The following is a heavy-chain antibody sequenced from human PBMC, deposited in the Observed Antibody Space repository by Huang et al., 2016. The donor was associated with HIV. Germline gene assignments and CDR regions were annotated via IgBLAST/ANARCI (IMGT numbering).Heavy chain of an antibody. CDR2: ISPDDSVT. CDR1: GYRFTTYW. J-gene: IGHJ4*02. CDR3: ARGRDGYNPFDS. D-gene: IGHD5-12*01. V-gene: IGHV5-51*03. Sequence: EVQLVQSGAEVRKPGESLKISCKASGYRFTTYWIGWVRQMPGKGLGWMGVISPDDSVTRDSPSFEGQVTISVDRSINTASLQWSSLKASDTAMYYCARGRDGYNPFDSWGQGTRVTVSS.